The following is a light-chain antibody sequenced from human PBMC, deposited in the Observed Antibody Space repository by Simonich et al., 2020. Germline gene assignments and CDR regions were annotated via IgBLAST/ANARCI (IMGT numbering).Light chain of an antibody. CDR1: QSVLYSSKNKNY. CDR2: WAS. V-gene: IGKV4-1*01. CDR3: QQYYSTPPWT. J-gene: IGKJ1*01. Sequence: DIVMTQSPDSLAVSLGERATINCKSSQSVLYSSKNKNYLAWYQQKPGQPPKLLIYWASTRESGVPDRFSGSGSGPDFTLTISSLQAEDVAVYYCQQYYSTPPWTFGQGTKVEIK.